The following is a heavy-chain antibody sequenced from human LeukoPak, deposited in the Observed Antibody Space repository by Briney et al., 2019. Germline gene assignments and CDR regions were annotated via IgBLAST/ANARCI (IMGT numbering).Heavy chain of an antibody. Sequence: ASVKVSCKASGYTFTTYDINWARQATGQGLEWMGWMNPNSGDAGYAPKFQSRVTMTGNTSITTAYMEVTNLKSEDTAVYYCARVGTYGSMSIWGQGTLVTVSS. CDR1: GYTFTTYD. CDR2: MNPNSGDA. J-gene: IGHJ4*02. V-gene: IGHV1-8*01. D-gene: IGHD3-10*01. CDR3: ARVGTYGSMSI.